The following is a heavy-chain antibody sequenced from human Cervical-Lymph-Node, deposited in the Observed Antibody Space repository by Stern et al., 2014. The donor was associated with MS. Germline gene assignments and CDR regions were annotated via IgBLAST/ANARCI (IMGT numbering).Heavy chain of an antibody. D-gene: IGHD2-15*01. Sequence: VQLVESGAEVKKPGSSVNVSCKASGGTFSSSYAITWMRQAPGQGLEWMGRILTILGLPNYAQKFQGRVTITADTSTSTAYMELSSLRSEDTAVYYCARGVVSNRAAATLHNLFDPWGQGTLVTVSS. CDR1: GGTFSSSYA. CDR3: ARGVVSNRAAATLHNLFDP. CDR2: ILTILGLP. J-gene: IGHJ5*02. V-gene: IGHV1-69*04.